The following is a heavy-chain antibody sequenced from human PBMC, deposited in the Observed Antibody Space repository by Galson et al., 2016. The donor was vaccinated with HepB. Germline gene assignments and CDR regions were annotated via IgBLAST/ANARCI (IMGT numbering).Heavy chain of an antibody. V-gene: IGHV3-48*02. CDR1: GFTFSSYG. CDR3: ARRFDS. J-gene: IGHJ4*02. CDR2: ISGHITI. Sequence: SLRLSCAASGFTFSSYGMNWVRQAPGKRLEWVSYISGHITIYYAVSEKGRFIISRDHARDSLSLQMHGLRDEDTAVYDCARRFDSWGQGTLVTVSS.